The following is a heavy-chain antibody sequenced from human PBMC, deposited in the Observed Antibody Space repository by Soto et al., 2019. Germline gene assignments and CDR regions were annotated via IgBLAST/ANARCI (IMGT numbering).Heavy chain of an antibody. Sequence: SETLSLTCSFSGGSISGYYWIWIRQPPGKGLEWIGYIYDGDSANYNPSLKSRVIISVDTSRNQFSLRLSSVTAADTAVYYCARGYYDTSGYSLDPWGRGTLVTVPQ. CDR1: GGSISGYY. CDR2: IYDGDSA. D-gene: IGHD3-22*01. V-gene: IGHV4-59*01. J-gene: IGHJ5*02. CDR3: ARGYYDTSGYSLDP.